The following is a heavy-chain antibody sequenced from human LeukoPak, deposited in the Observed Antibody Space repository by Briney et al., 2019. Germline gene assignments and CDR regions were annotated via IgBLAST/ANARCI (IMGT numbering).Heavy chain of an antibody. CDR2: IYYSGST. CDR3: ARVRRGLVMRYYFDY. CDR1: GGSISSGGYY. J-gene: IGHJ4*02. V-gene: IGHV4-31*03. D-gene: IGHD3-10*01. Sequence: SETLSLTCTVSGGSISSGGYYWSWIRQHPGKGLEWIGYIYYSGSTYYNPSLKSRVTISVDTSKNQFSLKLCSVTAADTAVYYCARVRRGLVMRYYFDYWGQGTLVTVSS.